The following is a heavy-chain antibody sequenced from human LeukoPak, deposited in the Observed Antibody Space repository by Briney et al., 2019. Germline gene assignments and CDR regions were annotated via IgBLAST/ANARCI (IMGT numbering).Heavy chain of an antibody. J-gene: IGHJ4*02. CDR3: AKGKDGYNYFDY. Sequence: PGGSLRLSCAASGFTFSSYAMSWVRQAPGKGLEWVSAISGSGGSTYYADSVKGRFTISRDNSKNPLYLQMNSLRAEDTAVYYCAKGKDGYNYFDYWGQGTLVTVSS. D-gene: IGHD5-24*01. V-gene: IGHV3-23*01. CDR1: GFTFSSYA. CDR2: ISGSGGST.